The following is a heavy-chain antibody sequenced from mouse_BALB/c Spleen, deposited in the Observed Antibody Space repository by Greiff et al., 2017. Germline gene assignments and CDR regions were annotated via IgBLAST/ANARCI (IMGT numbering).Heavy chain of an antibody. Sequence: QVQLKESGPGLVAPSQSLSITCTVSGFSLTSYGVHWVRQPPGKGLEWLGVIWAGGSTNYNSALMSRLSISKDNSKSQVFLKMNSLQTDDTAMYYCARDNYGNYGAYWGQGTLVTVSA. J-gene: IGHJ3*01. D-gene: IGHD2-1*01. V-gene: IGHV2-9*02. CDR2: IWAGGST. CDR3: ARDNYGNYGAY. CDR1: GFSLTSYG.